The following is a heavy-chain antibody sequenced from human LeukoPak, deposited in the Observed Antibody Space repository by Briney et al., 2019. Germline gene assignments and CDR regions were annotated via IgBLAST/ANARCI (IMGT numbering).Heavy chain of an antibody. Sequence: GSLRLSCAASGFTFSSYAMSWVRQAPGKGLEWVAVISYDGSNKYYADSVKGRFTISRDNSKNTLYLQMNSLRAEDTAVYYCARARRTGIAASNWFDPWGQGTLVTVSS. CDR1: GFTFSSYA. D-gene: IGHD6-13*01. CDR3: ARARRTGIAASNWFDP. V-gene: IGHV3-30-3*01. J-gene: IGHJ5*02. CDR2: ISYDGSNK.